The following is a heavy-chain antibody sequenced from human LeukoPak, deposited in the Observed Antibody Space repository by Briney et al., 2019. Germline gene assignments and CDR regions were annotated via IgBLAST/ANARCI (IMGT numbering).Heavy chain of an antibody. Sequence: SSETLSLTCAVYGGSFSGYYWSWIRQPPGKGREWMGEINLSGSTNYNPSLKRRVTISVDTSKNQFSLKLSSVTAADTAVYYCARTYFDFWSGRNYFDFWGHGSLVIVSS. CDR3: ARTYFDFWSGRNYFDF. J-gene: IGHJ4*01. CDR1: GGSFSGYY. V-gene: IGHV4-34*01. CDR2: INLSGST. D-gene: IGHD3-3*01.